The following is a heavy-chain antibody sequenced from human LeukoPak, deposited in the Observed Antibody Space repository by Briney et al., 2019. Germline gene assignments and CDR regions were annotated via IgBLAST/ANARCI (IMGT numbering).Heavy chain of an antibody. CDR2: IKHDGTEK. CDR3: ARDFYVDY. V-gene: IGHV3-7*03. J-gene: IGHJ4*02. Sequence: GGSLRLSCAASGFTFNVYWMNWVRQAPGKGLEWAANIKHDGTEKNYVDSVKGRFTIYRDNAENTLCLQMNSLRAEDTAVYYCARDFYVDYWGQGAMVTVSS. D-gene: IGHD2/OR15-2a*01. CDR1: GFTFNVYW.